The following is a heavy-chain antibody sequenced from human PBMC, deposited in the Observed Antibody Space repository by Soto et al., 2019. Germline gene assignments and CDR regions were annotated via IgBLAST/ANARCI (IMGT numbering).Heavy chain of an antibody. CDR2: IYYSGST. CDR3: ARVLGDSTVSYWFDP. Sequence: SETLSLTCTVSGGSISSSSYYWGWIRQPPGKGLEWIGSIYYSGSTNYNPSLKSRVTISVDTSKNQFSLKLSSVTAADTAVYYCARVLGDSTVSYWFDPWGQGTLVTVSS. V-gene: IGHV4-39*07. D-gene: IGHD3-22*01. CDR1: GGSISSSSYY. J-gene: IGHJ5*02.